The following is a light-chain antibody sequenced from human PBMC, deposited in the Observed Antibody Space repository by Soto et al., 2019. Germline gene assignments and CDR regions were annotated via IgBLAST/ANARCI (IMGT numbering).Light chain of an antibody. J-gene: IGKJ1*01. CDR2: GAS. CDR1: QAISSY. CDR3: QKLNSYPRT. Sequence: IPLTQSPSSLSASVGDRVTITCRASQAISSYLAWYQQKPGRAPNLLIYGASTLQSGVPSRFSGSGSGTDFTLTISSLQPEDFATYYCQKLNSYPRTFGQGTKVEIK. V-gene: IGKV1-9*01.